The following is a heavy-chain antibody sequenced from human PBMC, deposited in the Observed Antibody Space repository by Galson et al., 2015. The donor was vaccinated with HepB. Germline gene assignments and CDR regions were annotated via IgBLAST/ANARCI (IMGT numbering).Heavy chain of an antibody. V-gene: IGHV3-30-3*01. Sequence: SLRLSCAASGFTFSSYAMHWVRQAPGKGLEWVAVTSYDENNKYYIDSVKGRFTISRDNSKNTLYLQMSSLRAEDTAVYYCARSLPDLEMATILSFFDYWGQGTLVSVSS. CDR2: TSYDENNK. J-gene: IGHJ4*02. CDR1: GFTFSSYA. D-gene: IGHD5-24*01. CDR3: ARSLPDLEMATILSFFDY.